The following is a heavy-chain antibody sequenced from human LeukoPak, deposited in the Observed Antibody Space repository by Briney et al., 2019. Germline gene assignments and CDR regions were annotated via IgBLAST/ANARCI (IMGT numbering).Heavy chain of an antibody. CDR2: ISGSGGST. V-gene: IGHV3-23*01. CDR3: AKEDSGAVAGGRAGGYY. CDR1: GFTFSSYA. Sequence: GGSLRLSCAASGFTFSSYAMSWVRQAPGKGLEWVSTISGSGGSTYYADSAKGRFTISRDNSKNTLYLQMNSLRAEDTAVYYCAKEDSGAVAGGRAGGYYWGQGTLVTVSS. J-gene: IGHJ4*02. D-gene: IGHD6-19*01.